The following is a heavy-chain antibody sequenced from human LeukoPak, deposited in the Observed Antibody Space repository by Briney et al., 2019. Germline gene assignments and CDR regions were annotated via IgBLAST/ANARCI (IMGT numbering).Heavy chain of an antibody. CDR2: IYTSGST. CDR1: GGSINNYY. Sequence: SETLSLTCTVSGGSINNYYWSWIRQPAGKGLEWIGRIYTSGSTNYNPSLKSRVTMSVDTSKNQFSLKLSSVTAADTAVYYCAREFPPLYDYVWGSYRPGIYYFDYWGQGTLVTVSS. D-gene: IGHD3-16*02. CDR3: AREFPPLYDYVWGSYRPGIYYFDY. V-gene: IGHV4-4*07. J-gene: IGHJ4*02.